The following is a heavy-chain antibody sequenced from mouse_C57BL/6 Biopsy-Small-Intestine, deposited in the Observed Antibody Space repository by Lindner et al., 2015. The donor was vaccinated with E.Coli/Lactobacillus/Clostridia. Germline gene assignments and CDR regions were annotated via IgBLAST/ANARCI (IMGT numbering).Heavy chain of an antibody. V-gene: IGHV1-82*01. CDR2: IYPGDGDS. J-gene: IGHJ4*01. CDR3: ARFGEHDDSYFYSLDY. D-gene: IGHD2-3*01. CDR1: GYAFSSSW. Sequence: VQLQESGPEAGEAWGLSEDSCKASGYAFSSSWMNWVKQRPGKGLEWIGRIYPGDGDSNFNGKFKGKATLTADKSSSTAYMQLSSLTSEDSAVYFCARFGEHDDSYFYSLDYWGQGTSVTVSS.